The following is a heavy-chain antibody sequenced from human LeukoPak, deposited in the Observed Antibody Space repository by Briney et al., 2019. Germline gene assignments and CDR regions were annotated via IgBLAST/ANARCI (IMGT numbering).Heavy chain of an antibody. CDR3: ARSPSSSWYYFDS. CDR2: INWNGGST. J-gene: IGHJ4*02. CDR1: GFTFDDYG. D-gene: IGHD6-13*01. V-gene: IGHV3-20*01. Sequence: PGGSLRLSCAASGFTFDDYGMSWVGHAPGKGVEWGSGINWNGGSTGYADSVKGRFTISRDNAKNSLYLQIITLRAEDTPLYHCARSPSSSWYYFDSWGQGTLVTVSS.